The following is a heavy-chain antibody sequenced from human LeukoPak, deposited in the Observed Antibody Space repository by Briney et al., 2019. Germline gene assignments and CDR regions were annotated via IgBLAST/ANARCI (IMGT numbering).Heavy chain of an antibody. V-gene: IGHV3-9*01. J-gene: IGHJ6*03. CDR3: AKSGIIQGYYFYYMDV. D-gene: IGHD5-18*01. Sequence: GESLRLSCAASGFTFDDYAMHWARQAPGKGLEWVSGISWNSGSIGYADSVKGRFTISRDNAKNSLYLQMNSLRAEDTALYYCAKSGIIQGYYFYYMDVWGKGTTVTISS. CDR2: ISWNSGSI. CDR1: GFTFDDYA.